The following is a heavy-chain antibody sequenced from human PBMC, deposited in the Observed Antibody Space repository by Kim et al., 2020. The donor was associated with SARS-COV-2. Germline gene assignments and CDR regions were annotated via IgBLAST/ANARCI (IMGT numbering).Heavy chain of an antibody. D-gene: IGHD1-1*01. CDR3: VKHLHVTTVTFYLYFEL. CDR1: GFAFHHSA. Sequence: GGSLRLSCAASGFAFHHSAMSWVRQAPGKGLEWVSGIFGSGFGTYYADSVKGRFSISRDNSKNILSLQMSDLRVEDTAIYYCVKHLHVTTVTFYLYFELWGRGPPVAVSS. J-gene: IGHJ2*01. V-gene: IGHV3-23*05. CDR2: IFGSGFGT.